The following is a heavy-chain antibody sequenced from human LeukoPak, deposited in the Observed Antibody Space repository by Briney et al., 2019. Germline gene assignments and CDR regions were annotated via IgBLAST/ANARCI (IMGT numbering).Heavy chain of an antibody. J-gene: IGHJ4*02. CDR1: GGSISSSSYY. V-gene: IGHV4-39*01. CDR3: ARLFTERWLQFVFDY. Sequence: SETLSLTCTVSGGSISSSSYYWGWIRQPPGKGLEWIGSIYYSGSTYYNPSLKSRVTISVDTSKNQFSLKLSSVTAADTAVYYCARLFTERWLQFVFDYWGQGTLVTVSS. CDR2: IYYSGST. D-gene: IGHD5-24*01.